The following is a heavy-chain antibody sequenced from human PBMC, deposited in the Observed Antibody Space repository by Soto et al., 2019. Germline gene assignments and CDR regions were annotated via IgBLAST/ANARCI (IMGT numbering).Heavy chain of an antibody. V-gene: IGHV3-64*02. CDR3: ARLTYSSSWYYFDY. J-gene: IGHJ4*02. CDR1: GFTFSSYS. Sequence: PGGSLRLSCAASGFTFSSYSMHWVRQAPGKGLEFVSAISSNGGSTYYADSVKGRFTISRDNSKNTLYLQMGSLRAEDMAVYYCARLTYSSSWYYFDYWGQGTLVTVSS. CDR2: ISSNGGST. D-gene: IGHD6-13*01.